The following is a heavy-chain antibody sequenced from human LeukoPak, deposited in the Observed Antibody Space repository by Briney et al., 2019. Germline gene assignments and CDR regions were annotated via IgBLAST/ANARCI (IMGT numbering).Heavy chain of an antibody. D-gene: IGHD5-18*01. Sequence: ASVKVSCKASGGTFSSYAISWVRQAPGQGLEWMGGIIPIFGTANYAQKFQGRVTITADKSTSTAYMELSSLRSEDTAVYYCARATGYSYGHDTNWFDPWGQGTLVTVSS. V-gene: IGHV1-69*06. CDR3: ARATGYSYGHDTNWFDP. J-gene: IGHJ5*02. CDR1: GGTFSSYA. CDR2: IIPIFGTA.